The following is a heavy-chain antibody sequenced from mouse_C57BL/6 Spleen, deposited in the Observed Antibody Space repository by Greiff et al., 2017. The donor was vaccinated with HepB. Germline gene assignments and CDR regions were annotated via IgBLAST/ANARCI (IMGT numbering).Heavy chain of an antibody. D-gene: IGHD2-1*01. CDR2: IDPETGGT. V-gene: IGHV1-15*01. CDR1: GYTFTDYE. CDR3: TRSGGNYLYYFDY. Sequence: QVQLKQSGAELVRPGASVTLSCKASGYTFTDYEMHWVKQTPVHGLEWIGAIDPETGGTAYNQKFKGKAILTADKSSSTAYMEHRSLTSEDSAVYYCTRSGGNYLYYFDYWGQGTTLTVSS. J-gene: IGHJ2*01.